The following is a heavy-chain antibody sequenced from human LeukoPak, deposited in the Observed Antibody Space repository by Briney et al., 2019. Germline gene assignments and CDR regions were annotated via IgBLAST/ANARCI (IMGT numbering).Heavy chain of an antibody. Sequence: GGSLRLSCAASGFTFSDYWMSWVRQAPGKGLEWVANIKYHGSDEHYVDSVRGLFTISRDNAKNSLFLQMNSLRAEDTAVYYCARIGGSGTYWDYWGQGTLVTVSS. D-gene: IGHD3-10*01. CDR3: ARIGGSGTYWDY. CDR1: GFTFSDYW. V-gene: IGHV3-7*01. CDR2: IKYHGSDE. J-gene: IGHJ4*02.